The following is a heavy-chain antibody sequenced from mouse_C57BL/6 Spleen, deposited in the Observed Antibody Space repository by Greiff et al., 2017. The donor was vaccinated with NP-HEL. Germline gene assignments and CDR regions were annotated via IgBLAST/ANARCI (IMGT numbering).Heavy chain of an antibody. CDR1: GYAFSSSW. V-gene: IGHV1-82*01. CDR2: IYPGDGDT. J-gene: IGHJ3*01. CDR3: ARDDYAPLAY. Sequence: VQLQQSGPELVKPGASVKISCKASGYAFSSSWMNWVKQRPGKGLEWIGRIYPGDGDTNYNGKFKGKATLTADKSSSTAYMQLSSLTSEDSAVYFCARDDYAPLAYWGQGTLVTVSA. D-gene: IGHD2-4*01.